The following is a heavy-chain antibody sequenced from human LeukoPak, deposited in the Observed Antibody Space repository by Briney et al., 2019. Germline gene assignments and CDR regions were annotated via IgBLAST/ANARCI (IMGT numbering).Heavy chain of an antibody. D-gene: IGHD1-26*01. CDR1: GFTFSSYD. Sequence: GGSLRLSCAASGFTFSSYDMHWVRQATGKGLEWVSAIGTAGDTYYPGSVKGRFTISRGNAKNSLYLQMNSLRAEDTAVYYCARERGRGRDSPWFDYWGQGTLVTVSS. V-gene: IGHV3-13*01. J-gene: IGHJ4*02. CDR3: ARERGRGRDSPWFDY. CDR2: IGTAGDT.